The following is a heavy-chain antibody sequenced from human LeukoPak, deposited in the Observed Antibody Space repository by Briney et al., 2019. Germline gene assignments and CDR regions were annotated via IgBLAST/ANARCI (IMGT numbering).Heavy chain of an antibody. CDR1: GLTFSGFW. V-gene: IGHV3-7*03. D-gene: IGHD6-6*01. CDR3: ARSSYSSSSSV. J-gene: IGHJ3*01. CDR2: INSDGSEG. Sequence: GGSLRLSCAVSGLTFSGFWMSWSRQAPGKGLEWVASINSDGSEGYYADVVKGRFTISRDNAKNSLYLQINSLRAEDTAVYYCARSSYSSSSSVWGQGTMVTVSS.